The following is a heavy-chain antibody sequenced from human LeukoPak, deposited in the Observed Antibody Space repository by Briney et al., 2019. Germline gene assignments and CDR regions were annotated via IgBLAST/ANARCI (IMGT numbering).Heavy chain of an antibody. CDR2: ISGYNGNT. V-gene: IGHV1-18*01. D-gene: IGHD6-19*01. CDR3: ARADIRAIASSGWYGFDY. CDR1: GYTFTSYG. J-gene: IGHJ4*02. Sequence: ASVKVSCKASGYTFTSYGISWVRQAPGQGLEWMGWISGYNGNTNYAQKLQGRATTTTDTSTSTAYMELKSLRSDDTAVYYCARADIRAIASSGWYGFDYWGQGTLVTVSS.